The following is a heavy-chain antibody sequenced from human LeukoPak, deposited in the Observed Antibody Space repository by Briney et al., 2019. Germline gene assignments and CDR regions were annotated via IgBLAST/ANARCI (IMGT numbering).Heavy chain of an antibody. CDR3: ARGVWELLSHYWYFDL. D-gene: IGHD1-26*01. CDR1: GDSVSSNSAA. CDR2: TYYRSKWYN. V-gene: IGHV6-1*01. J-gene: IGHJ2*01. Sequence: SQTLSLTCAISGDSVSSNSAAWNWIRQSPSRGLEWLGRTYYRSKWYNEYAVSVKSRITINPDTSKNQFSLQLNSVTPEDTAVYYCARGVWELLSHYWYFDLWGRGTLVTVSS.